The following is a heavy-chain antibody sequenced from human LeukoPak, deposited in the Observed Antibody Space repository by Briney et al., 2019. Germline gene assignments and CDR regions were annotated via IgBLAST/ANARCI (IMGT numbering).Heavy chain of an antibody. D-gene: IGHD6-19*01. CDR1: GGSISSYY. V-gene: IGHV4-59*01. Sequence: KPSETLSLTCTVSGGSISSYYWSWIRQPPGEGLEWIGYIYNRGGSTNYNPSLKTRVTISVDTSKNQFSLKLRSVTAADTAVYYCARDRPGIAVAGDAFDIWGQGTMVTVSS. J-gene: IGHJ3*02. CDR2: IYNRGGST. CDR3: ARDRPGIAVAGDAFDI.